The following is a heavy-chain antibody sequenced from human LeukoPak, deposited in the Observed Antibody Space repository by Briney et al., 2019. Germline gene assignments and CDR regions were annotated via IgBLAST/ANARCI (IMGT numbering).Heavy chain of an antibody. CDR2: IYPGDSNI. D-gene: IGHD5-18*01. J-gene: IGHJ6*03. Sequence: GESLKISCKSSGDIFTSYWIGWVRQMPGKGLEWMGIIYPGDSNIKYSPSFQGQVTISADESINTVYLQWSSLKASDTAMYYCARHRGTGMIGAPYYMDVWGKGTTVIVSS. CDR1: GDIFTSYW. V-gene: IGHV5-51*01. CDR3: ARHRGTGMIGAPYYMDV.